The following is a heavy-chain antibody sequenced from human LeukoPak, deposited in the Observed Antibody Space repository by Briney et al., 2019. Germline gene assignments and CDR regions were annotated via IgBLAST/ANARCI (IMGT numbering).Heavy chain of an antibody. J-gene: IGHJ6*02. CDR1: GYTFTGYY. D-gene: IGHD5-18*01. CDR2: INPNSGGT. V-gene: IGHV1-2*02. Sequence: GASVKVSCKASGYTFTGYYMHWVRQAPGQGLEWMGWINPNSGGTNYAQKFQGRVTMTRDTSISTACMELSRLRSDDTAVYYCARDLAPGDTAMAHYYYYGMDVWGQGTTVTVSS. CDR3: ARDLAPGDTAMAHYYYYGMDV.